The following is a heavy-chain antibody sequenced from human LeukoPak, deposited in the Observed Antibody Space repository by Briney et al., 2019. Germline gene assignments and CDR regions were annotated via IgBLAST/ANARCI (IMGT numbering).Heavy chain of an antibody. CDR3: ARASYYYDSSGYGGEVYYYYYMDV. Sequence: PSETLSLTCTVSGGSISSYYWSWIRQPPGKGLEWIGDSYYSGSTNYNPSVKSRLHLSVDTSKSQFSLKLSSVPASDKAVYYCARASYYYDSSGYGGEVYYYYYMDVWGKGTTVTVSS. V-gene: IGHV4-59*01. J-gene: IGHJ6*03. D-gene: IGHD3-22*01. CDR1: GGSISSYY. CDR2: SYYSGST.